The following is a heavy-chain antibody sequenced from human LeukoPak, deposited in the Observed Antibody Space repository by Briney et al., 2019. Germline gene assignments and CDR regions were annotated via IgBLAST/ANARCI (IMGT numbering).Heavy chain of an antibody. CDR1: GYSFTSYW. J-gene: IGHJ4*02. V-gene: IGHV5-51*01. D-gene: IGHD3-10*01. Sequence: GESPKISCKGSGYSFTSYWIGWVRQMPGKGLEWMGTIYPGDSDTRYSPSFQGQVTISADKSISTAYLQWSSLKASDTAMYYCARQGYYGSGKGFFDYWGQGTLVTVSS. CDR2: IYPGDSDT. CDR3: ARQGYYGSGKGFFDY.